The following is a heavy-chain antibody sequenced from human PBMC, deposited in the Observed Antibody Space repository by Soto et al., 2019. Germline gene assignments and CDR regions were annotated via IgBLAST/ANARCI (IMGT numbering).Heavy chain of an antibody. V-gene: IGHV4-59*01. CDR1: GGSISSYY. D-gene: IGHD6-13*01. Sequence: SETLSLTCTVSGGSISSYYWIWIRQPPGKGLEWIGYIYYSGSTNYNPSLKSRVTISVDTSKNQFSLKLSSVTAADTAVYYCARDRAGVGAAADTGLVGYYYYYMDVWGKGTTVTVSS. CDR3: ARDRAGVGAAADTGLVGYYYYYMDV. J-gene: IGHJ6*03. CDR2: IYYSGST.